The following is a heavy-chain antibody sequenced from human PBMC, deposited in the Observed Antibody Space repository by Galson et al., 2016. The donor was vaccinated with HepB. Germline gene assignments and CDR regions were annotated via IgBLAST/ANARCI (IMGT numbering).Heavy chain of an antibody. J-gene: IGHJ4*02. D-gene: IGHD2-21*02. CDR2: ISSRGDKT. CDR3: ARDPNGDYVFDY. CDR1: GFAFIYHD. Sequence: SLRLSCAASGFAFIYHDMHWVRQAPGKGLEWIAHISSRGDKTYYADSVKGRFTISRNNGKNSLSLDLSDLRADDTAVYHCARDPNGDYVFDYWGQGTLVSVSS. V-gene: IGHV3-11*01.